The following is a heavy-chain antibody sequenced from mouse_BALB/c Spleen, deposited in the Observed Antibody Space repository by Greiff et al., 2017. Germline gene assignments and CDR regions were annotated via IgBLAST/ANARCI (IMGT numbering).Heavy chain of an antibody. Sequence: QVQLQQSAAELARPGASVKMSCKASGYTFTSYTMHWVKQRPGQGLEWIGYINPSSGYTEYNQKFKDKTTLTADKSSSTAYMQLSSLTSEDSAVYYCARFSPIYDGYYGFAYWGQGTLVTVSA. CDR3: ARFSPIYDGYYGFAY. D-gene: IGHD2-3*01. CDR1: GYTFTSYT. CDR2: INPSSGYT. V-gene: IGHV1-4*02. J-gene: IGHJ3*01.